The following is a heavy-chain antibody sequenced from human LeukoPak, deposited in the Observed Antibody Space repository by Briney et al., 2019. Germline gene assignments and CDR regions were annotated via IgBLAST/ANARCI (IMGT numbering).Heavy chain of an antibody. V-gene: IGHV1-18*01. CDR3: ARDRDSSGYYSY. J-gene: IGHJ4*02. D-gene: IGHD3-22*01. CDR2: ISAYNGNT. CDR1: GGTFSSYA. Sequence: ASVKVSCKASGGTFSSYAISWVRQAPGQGLEWMGWISAYNGNTNYAQKLQGRVTMTTDTSTSTAYMELRSLRSDDTAVYYCARDRDSSGYYSYWGQGTLVTVSS.